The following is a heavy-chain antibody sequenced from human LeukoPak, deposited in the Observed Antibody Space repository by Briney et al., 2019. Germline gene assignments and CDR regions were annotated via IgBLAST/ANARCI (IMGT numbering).Heavy chain of an antibody. CDR1: GYTFTNYH. D-gene: IGHD6-25*01. V-gene: IGHV1-8*03. CDR2: MNPINGDS. Sequence: ASVKVSCKASGYTFTNYHINWARQATGQGLEWVGWMNPINGDSGFAQKFQGRVTITRDSSISTSYMELRSLTSEDTAVYFCARTTSFTASGYDYWGPGTLVTVSS. J-gene: IGHJ4*02. CDR3: ARTTSFTASGYDY.